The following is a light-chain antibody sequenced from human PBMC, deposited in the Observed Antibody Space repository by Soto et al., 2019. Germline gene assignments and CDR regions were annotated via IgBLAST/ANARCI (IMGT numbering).Light chain of an antibody. J-gene: IGLJ1*01. CDR1: SSNIGTGYD. CDR2: GNN. Sequence: QSVLTQPPSVSGAPGQRVTITCTGSSSNIGTGYDVQWYQQLPGTAPKLLIYGNNNRPSGVPDRFSGSKSGTSASLAITGLQAEDEADYYCQSFDGRLSGSVFGTGTKLTVL. V-gene: IGLV1-40*01. CDR3: QSFDGRLSGSV.